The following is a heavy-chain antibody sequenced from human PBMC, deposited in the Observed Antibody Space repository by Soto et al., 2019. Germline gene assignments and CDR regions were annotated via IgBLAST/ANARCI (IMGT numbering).Heavy chain of an antibody. V-gene: IGHV3-23*01. Sequence: EVQLLESGGGLVQPGGSLRLSCAASGFIFSSSAMTWVRQAPGKGLEWVSGLSAGGTATYYADSVKGRFTISRDNSKNTLYLQMNSLRVEHTVLYYCVRAVGGSSSAYLPADWGHGTLVTVSS. CDR1: GFIFSSSA. CDR2: LSAGGTAT. D-gene: IGHD5-18*01. CDR3: VRAVGGSSSAYLPAD. J-gene: IGHJ4*01.